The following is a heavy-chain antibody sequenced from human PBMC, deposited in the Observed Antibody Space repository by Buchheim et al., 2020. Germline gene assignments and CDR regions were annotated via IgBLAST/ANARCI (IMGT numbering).Heavy chain of an antibody. CDR2: IYPGDSYT. D-gene: IGHD5-24*01. J-gene: IGHJ4*02. CDR1: GYSFTGAY. Sequence: EVQLVQSGAEVKRPGESLRISCQGSGYSFTGAYIAWVRQMPGKGLEWMGLIYPGDSYTKYSPSFEGLVTMSVDKSLRNAYLQWRSLRTSDTAIYYCARRVRDSSGYNFDFWGQGTL. CDR3: ARRVRDSSGYNFDF. V-gene: IGHV5-51*01.